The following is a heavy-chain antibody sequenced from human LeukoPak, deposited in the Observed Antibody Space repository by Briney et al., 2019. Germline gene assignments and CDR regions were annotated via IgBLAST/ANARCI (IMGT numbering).Heavy chain of an antibody. Sequence: GGSLRLSCSGSGFSFNSYAMHWVRQAPGKGLEYVSAITSSGGSTYYAASVQGRFTISGDKAKNTVYLQLSSRRAADTAVYYCEKCSGGCFVSWGQGALVTVSS. D-gene: IGHD6-19*01. CDR2: ITSSGGST. CDR3: EKCSGGCFVS. J-gene: IGHJ1*01. V-gene: IGHV3-64D*06. CDR1: GFSFNSYA.